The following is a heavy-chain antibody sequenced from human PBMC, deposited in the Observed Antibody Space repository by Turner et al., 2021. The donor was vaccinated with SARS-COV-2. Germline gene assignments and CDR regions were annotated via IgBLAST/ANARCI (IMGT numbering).Heavy chain of an antibody. Sequence: QVHLVQSGAEVKKPGASVKVACQVYGYTLTELSMHWVRQAPGKGLEWMGGFEPEDGETIYAQKFQGRVTMTEDTSTDTAYMELSSLRSEDTAVYYCATCRDGYNWGAFHIWGQGTMVTVSS. V-gene: IGHV1-24*01. D-gene: IGHD1-1*01. CDR1: GYTLTELS. J-gene: IGHJ3*02. CDR2: FEPEDGET. CDR3: ATCRDGYNWGAFHI.